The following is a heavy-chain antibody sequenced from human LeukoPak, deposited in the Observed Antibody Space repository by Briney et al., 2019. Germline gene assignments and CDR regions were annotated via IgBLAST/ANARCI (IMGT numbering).Heavy chain of an antibody. CDR1: GDSIRSHY. V-gene: IGHV4-59*11. CDR2: IYYTGGT. J-gene: IGHJ3*02. D-gene: IGHD3-22*01. CDR3: ARDYYDSRGEAFDI. Sequence: SETLSHTCTVSGDSIRSHYWSWIRQPPGKGLEWIGYIYYTGGTNFNPSLKSRVTISADTSKNQFSLSLTSVTAADTAVYYCARDYYDSRGEAFDIWGQGTMVTVSS.